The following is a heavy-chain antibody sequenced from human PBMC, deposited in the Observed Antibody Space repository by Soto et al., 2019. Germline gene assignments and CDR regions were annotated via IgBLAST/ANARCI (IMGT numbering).Heavy chain of an antibody. CDR2: LYSGGST. CDR1: GFTVSSNY. J-gene: IGHJ4*02. V-gene: IGHV3-53*01. D-gene: IGHD3-22*01. CDR3: ARHSSGYPYYFDY. Sequence: GGSLRLSCAASGFTVSSNYMSWVRQAPGKGLEWVSVLYSGGSTYYADSVKGRFTISSDNSKNTLYLQMNSLRAEDTAVYYCARHSSGYPYYFDYWGQGTLVTVSS.